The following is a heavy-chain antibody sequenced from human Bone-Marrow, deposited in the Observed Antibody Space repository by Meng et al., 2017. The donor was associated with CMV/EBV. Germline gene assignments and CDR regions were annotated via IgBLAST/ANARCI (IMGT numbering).Heavy chain of an antibody. CDR2: ISYDGSNK. D-gene: IGHD3-3*01. Sequence: GESLKISCAASGFTFSSYAMHWVRQAPGKGLEWVAVISYDGSNKYYADSVKGRFTISRDNSKNTLYLQMNSLRAEDTAVYYCAKDPAESTIFGVVIIGYFVYWGRGTLVTVSS. CDR3: AKDPAESTIFGVVIIGYFVY. CDR1: GFTFSSYA. V-gene: IGHV3-30-3*01. J-gene: IGHJ4*02.